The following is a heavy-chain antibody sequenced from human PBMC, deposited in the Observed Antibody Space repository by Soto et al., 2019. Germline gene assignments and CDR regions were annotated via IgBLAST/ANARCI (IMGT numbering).Heavy chain of an antibody. D-gene: IGHD2-15*01. CDR3: TGSLLAYCSGSKCHTDYYYYGMDV. Sequence: SETLSLTCTVSGGSISSGEYYWSWIRQPPGEGLEWIGNIYYSGTTYNNPSLKSRVTISVDTSNNQFSLKLSSVTAADTAVYYCTGSLLAYCSGSKCHTDYYYYGMDVWGQGTTVTVSS. CDR1: GGSISSGEYY. V-gene: IGHV4-30-4*01. CDR2: IYYSGTT. J-gene: IGHJ6*02.